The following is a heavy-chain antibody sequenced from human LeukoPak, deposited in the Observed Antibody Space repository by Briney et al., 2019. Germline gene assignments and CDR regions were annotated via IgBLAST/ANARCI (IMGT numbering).Heavy chain of an antibody. CDR2: IILIFGTA. D-gene: IGHD5-18*01. CDR1: GGTFSSYA. J-gene: IGHJ4*02. CDR3: ARVATGYGYIDY. V-gene: IGHV1-69*13. Sequence: GASVKVSCKASGGTFSSYAISWVRQAPGQGLEWMGGIILIFGTANYAQKFQGRVTITADESTSTAYMELSSLRSEDTAVYYCARVATGYGYIDYWGQGTLVTVSS.